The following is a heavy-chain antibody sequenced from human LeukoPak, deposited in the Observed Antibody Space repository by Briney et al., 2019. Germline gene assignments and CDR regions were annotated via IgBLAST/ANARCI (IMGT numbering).Heavy chain of an antibody. CDR3: TRDRSSTYSDF. J-gene: IGHJ2*01. D-gene: IGHD2-15*01. CDR2: VWYDGSNI. V-gene: IGHV3-33*01. Sequence: GTSLRLSCAASGFTFSKHGMHWVRQAPGEGLEWVAVVWYDGSNIYYAESVRGRFTISKDNSKNTLYLQMNSLRAEDTAVYYCTRDRSSTYSDFWGRGTPVTVSS. CDR1: GFTFSKHG.